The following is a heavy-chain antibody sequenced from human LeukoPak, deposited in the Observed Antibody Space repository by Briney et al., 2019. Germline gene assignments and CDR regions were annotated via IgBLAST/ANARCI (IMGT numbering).Heavy chain of an antibody. CDR3: AKDYGLGGGSCFDF. Sequence: GGSLRLSCAASGFIFSRYAMSWLRQAPGKGLECVSAISGDGINTYYADSVRGRFTISKDISKSTLCLQMNSLRAEDTAVYYCAKDYGLGGGSCFDFWGQGTLVTASS. CDR2: ISGDGINT. D-gene: IGHD2-15*01. J-gene: IGHJ4*02. V-gene: IGHV3-23*01. CDR1: GFIFSRYA.